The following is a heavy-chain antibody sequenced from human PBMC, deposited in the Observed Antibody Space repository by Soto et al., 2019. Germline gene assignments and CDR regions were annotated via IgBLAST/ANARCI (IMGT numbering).Heavy chain of an antibody. V-gene: IGHV4-34*01. J-gene: IGHJ5*02. CDR2: INHSGST. D-gene: IGHD4-17*01. CDR3: ARGWIRGDLRKRRVWFDP. CDR1: GGSFSGYY. Sequence: SETLSLTCAVYGGSFSGYYWSWIRQPPGKGLEWIGEINHSGSTNYNPSLKSRVTISVDTSKNQFSLKLSSVTAADTAVYYCARGWIRGDLRKRRVWFDPSGKGTLLTVSS.